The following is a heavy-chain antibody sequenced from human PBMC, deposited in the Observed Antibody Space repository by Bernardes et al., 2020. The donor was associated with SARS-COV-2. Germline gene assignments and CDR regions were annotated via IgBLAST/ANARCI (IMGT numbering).Heavy chain of an antibody. CDR3: NLGRVGAHYYYTMDV. V-gene: IGHV4-34*01. CDR2: INHSGST. Sequence: SETLSLTCAVYGGSFSGYYWSWIRQPPGKGLEWIGEINHSGSTNYNPSLKSRVSISIDTSKNQFSLKLSSVTAADTAVYYCNLGRVGAHYYYTMDVWGQGTTVTVSS. D-gene: IGHD1-26*01. CDR1: GGSFSGYY. J-gene: IGHJ6*02.